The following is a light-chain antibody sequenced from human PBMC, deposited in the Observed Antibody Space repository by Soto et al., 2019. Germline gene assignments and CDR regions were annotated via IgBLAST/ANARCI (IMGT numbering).Light chain of an antibody. CDR3: AAWDDILNGYV. Sequence: QSALTQSPSASGTPGQRVTISCSGSSSNIGSNGANWYQHLPGTAPKLLIYNNNQRPSGVPDRFSGSKSGTSASLAISGLQSGDEADYYCAAWDDILNGYVFAIGTKVTAL. CDR2: NNN. CDR1: SSNIGSNG. V-gene: IGLV1-44*01. J-gene: IGLJ1*01.